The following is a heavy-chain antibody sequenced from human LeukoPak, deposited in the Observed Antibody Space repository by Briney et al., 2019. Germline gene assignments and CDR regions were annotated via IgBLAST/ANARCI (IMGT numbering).Heavy chain of an antibody. V-gene: IGHV1-69*13. CDR3: ARVVTPRYCSTPSCYWKGWFDP. Sequence: TSVKVSCKASGGTFSSYAISWVRQAPGQGLEWMGGIIPIFGTASFAQKFQGRVTITADESTGTAYMELSSLRSEDTAVYYCARVVTPRYCSTPSCYWKGWFDPWGQGTLVTVSS. CDR2: IIPIFGTA. D-gene: IGHD2-2*01. J-gene: IGHJ5*02. CDR1: GGTFSSYA.